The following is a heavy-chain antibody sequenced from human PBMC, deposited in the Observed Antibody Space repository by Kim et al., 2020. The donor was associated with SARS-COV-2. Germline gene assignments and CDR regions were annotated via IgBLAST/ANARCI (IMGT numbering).Heavy chain of an antibody. V-gene: IGHV4-34*01. CDR2: INHSGRT. D-gene: IGHD3-9*01. Sequence: SQTLSLTCAVYGGSFSGYYWSWIRQPPGKGLEWIGEINHSGRTNYNPSLKSRVTISVDTSKNQFSLKLSSVTAADTAVYYCARTGGDILTGYQDYWGQGT. CDR3: ARTGGDILTGYQDY. J-gene: IGHJ4*02. CDR1: GGSFSGYY.